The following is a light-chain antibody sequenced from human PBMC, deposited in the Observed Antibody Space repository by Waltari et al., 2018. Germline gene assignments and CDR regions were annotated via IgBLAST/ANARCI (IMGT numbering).Light chain of an antibody. J-gene: IGLJ2*01. CDR1: KLGERY. CDR2: QDL. CDR3: LAWDSDMSS. V-gene: IGLV3-1*01. Sequence: YELTQPPSVSVSPGQTASITCSGDKLGERYICWYQQKPGQSPVLVMYQDLARPSGIPERFSGSKSGNTATLTISGTQAMDEADYYCLAWDSDMSSFGGGTKLTVL.